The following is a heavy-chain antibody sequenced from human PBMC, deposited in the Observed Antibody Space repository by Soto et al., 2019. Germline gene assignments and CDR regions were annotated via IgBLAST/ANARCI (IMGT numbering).Heavy chain of an antibody. V-gene: IGHV1-8*01. J-gene: IGHJ4*02. CDR2: MNPNSANT. CDR1: GYTFTSYD. CDR3: ARSTRYYDIDY. D-gene: IGHD1-26*01. Sequence: QVQLVQSGAEVKKPGASVKVSCKASGYTFTSYDINWVRQATGQGLEWMGWMNPNSANTGYAQKCRCRVTMTRNTSIGTAYMELSSLRSEDTAMYYCARSTRYYDIDYWGQGTLVTVSS.